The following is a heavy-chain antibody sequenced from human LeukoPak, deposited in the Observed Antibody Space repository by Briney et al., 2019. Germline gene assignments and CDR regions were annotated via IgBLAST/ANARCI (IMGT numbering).Heavy chain of an antibody. J-gene: IGHJ5*01. D-gene: IGHD3/OR15-3a*01. Sequence: ASVKVPCKASGGTFSNDAISWVRQAPGQGLEWMGRVIPTLGIALYAQSFKGRVTITADKSTSTAYMELSSLTFEDTAVYFCARDLVCTVNCKDSWGQGTLVTVPS. V-gene: IGHV1-69*04. CDR2: VIPTLGIA. CDR3: ARDLVCTVNCKDS. CDR1: GGTFSNDA.